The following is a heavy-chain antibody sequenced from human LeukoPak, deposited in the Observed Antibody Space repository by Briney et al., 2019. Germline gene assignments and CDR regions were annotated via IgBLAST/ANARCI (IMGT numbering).Heavy chain of an antibody. J-gene: IGHJ5*02. CDR3: AREGVPYSRTVGWFDP. Sequence: SETLSLTCTVSGGSISSYYWSWIRQPPGKGLEWIGYIYYSGSTNYNPSLKSRVTISVDTSKNQFSLKLSSVTAADTAVYYCAREGVPYSRTVGWFDPWGQGTLVTVSS. CDR1: GGSISSYY. V-gene: IGHV4-59*12. D-gene: IGHD4-23*01. CDR2: IYYSGST.